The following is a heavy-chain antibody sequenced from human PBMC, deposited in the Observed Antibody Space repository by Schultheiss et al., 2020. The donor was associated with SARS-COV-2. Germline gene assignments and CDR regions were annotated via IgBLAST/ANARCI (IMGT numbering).Heavy chain of an antibody. CDR3: ARGIKEKVRGVITARAAGGEKNYYYYYMDV. CDR1: GGSFSGYY. J-gene: IGHJ6*03. Sequence: SETLSLTCAVYGGSFSGYYWSWIRQPPGKGLEWIASVYYSGNTYYNPSLKSRVTISVDTSKNQFSLKLSSATAADTAVYYCARGIKEKVRGVITARAAGGEKNYYYYYMDVWGKGTTVTVSS. V-gene: IGHV4-34*01. D-gene: IGHD3-10*01. CDR2: VYYSGNT.